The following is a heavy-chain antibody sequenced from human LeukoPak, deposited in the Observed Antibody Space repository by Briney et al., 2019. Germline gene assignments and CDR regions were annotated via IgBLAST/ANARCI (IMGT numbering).Heavy chain of an antibody. CDR3: AKGRYSSSWLFDY. CDR1: GFTFDDYA. V-gene: IGHV3-9*01. J-gene: IGHJ4*02. CDR2: ISWNSGSI. Sequence: GGSLRLSCAASGFTFDDYAMHWVRQAPGKGLEWVSGISWNSGSIGYAGSVKGRFTISRDNAKNSLYLQMNSLRAEDTALYYCAKGRYSSSWLFDYWGQGTLVTVSS. D-gene: IGHD6-13*01.